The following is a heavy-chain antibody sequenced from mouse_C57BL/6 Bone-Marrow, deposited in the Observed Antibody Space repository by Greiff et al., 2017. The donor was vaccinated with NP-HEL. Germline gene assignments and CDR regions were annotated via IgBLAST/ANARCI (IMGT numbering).Heavy chain of an antibody. Sequence: QVHVKQSGAELVRPGTSVKMSCKASGYTFTNYWIGWAKQRPGHGLEWIGDIYPGGGYTNYNEKFKGKATLTADKSSSTAYMQFSSLTSEDSAIYYCARRWLLPYYYAMDYWGQGTSVTVSS. CDR1: GYTFTNYW. D-gene: IGHD2-3*01. V-gene: IGHV1-63*01. CDR3: ARRWLLPYYYAMDY. CDR2: IYPGGGYT. J-gene: IGHJ4*01.